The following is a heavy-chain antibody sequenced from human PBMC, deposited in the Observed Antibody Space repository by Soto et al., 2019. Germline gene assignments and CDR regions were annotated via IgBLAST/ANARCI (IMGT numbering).Heavy chain of an antibody. D-gene: IGHD6-13*01. Sequence: SETLSLTCTVSGGSISSSSYYWGWIRQPPGKGLEWIGSIYYSGSTNYNPSLKSRVTISVDTSKNQFSLKLSSVTAADTAVYYCARAVIRGIAAAGTWDYYYYGMDVWGQGTTVTVSS. CDR3: ARAVIRGIAAAGTWDYYYYGMDV. CDR2: IYYSGST. CDR1: GGSISSSSYY. V-gene: IGHV4-39*07. J-gene: IGHJ6*02.